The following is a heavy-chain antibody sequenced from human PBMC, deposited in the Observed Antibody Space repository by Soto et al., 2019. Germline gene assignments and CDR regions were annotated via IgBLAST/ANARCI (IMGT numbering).Heavy chain of an antibody. CDR1: GFTFGDYG. CDR2: IRSKAYGGTT. CDR3: TRDSYIVVGDTSHSGFDP. V-gene: IGHV3-49*03. J-gene: IGHJ5*02. Sequence: GGSLRLSCTASGFTFGDYGMSWFRQAPGKGLEWVGFIRSKAYGGTTEYAASVKGRFTISRDDSKSIAYLQMNSLKTEDTAVYYCTRDSYIVVGDTSHSGFDPWGQGTLVTVSS. D-gene: IGHD2-21*01.